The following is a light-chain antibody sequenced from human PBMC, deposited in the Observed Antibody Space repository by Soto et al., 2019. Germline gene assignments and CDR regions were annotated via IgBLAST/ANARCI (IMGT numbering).Light chain of an antibody. CDR3: CSYAGSYIFVV. J-gene: IGLJ2*01. Sequence: QSALTQPRSVSGSPGQSVTISCTGTSSDVGGYNYVSWYQQHPGKAPKLMIYDVSKRPSGVPDRFSGSKSGNTASLTISGLQAEDEADSYCCSYAGSYIFVVFGGGTKLTVL. CDR1: SSDVGGYNY. CDR2: DVS. V-gene: IGLV2-11*01.